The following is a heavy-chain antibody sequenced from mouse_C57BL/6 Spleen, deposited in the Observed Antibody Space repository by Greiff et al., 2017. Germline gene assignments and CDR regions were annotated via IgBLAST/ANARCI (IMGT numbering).Heavy chain of an antibody. CDR1: GFTFSDYY. J-gene: IGHJ1*03. D-gene: IGHD1-1*01. V-gene: IGHV5-16*01. CDR2: INYDGSST. CDR3: ARAPYYYGSSYGYFDV. Sequence: EVKLMESEGGLVQPGSSMKLSCTASGFTFSDYYMAWVRQVPEKGLEWVANINYDGSSTYYLDSLKSRFIISRDNAKNILYLQMSSLKSEDTATXYCARAPYYYGSSYGYFDVWGTGTTVTVSS.